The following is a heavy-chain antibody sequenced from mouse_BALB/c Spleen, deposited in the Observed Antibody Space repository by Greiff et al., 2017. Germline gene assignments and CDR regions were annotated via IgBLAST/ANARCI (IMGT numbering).Heavy chain of an antibody. CDR2: ISSGGSYT. V-gene: IGHV5-6-4*01. D-gene: IGHD1-2*01. J-gene: IGHJ2*01. Sequence: EVNVVESGGGLVKPGGSLKLSCAASGFTFSSYTMSWVRQTPEKRLEWVATISSGGSYTYYPDSVKGRFTISRDNAKNTLYLQMSSLKSEDTAMYYCTREGALFDYWGQGTTLTVSS. CDR1: GFTFSSYT. CDR3: TREGALFDY.